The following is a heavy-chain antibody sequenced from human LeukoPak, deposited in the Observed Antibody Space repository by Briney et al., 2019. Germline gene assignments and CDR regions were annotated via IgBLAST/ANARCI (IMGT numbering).Heavy chain of an antibody. J-gene: IGHJ5*02. V-gene: IGHV3-23*01. CDR1: GFTFSSYA. D-gene: IGHD2-2*01. CDR2: ISGSGGST. Sequence: GGSLRLSCAASGFTFSSYAMSWVRQAPGKGLEWVSAISGSGGSTYYADSVKGRVTISRDNSKNTLYLQMNSLRAEDTAVYYCAKGSLGYCSSTSCPTLFDPWGQGTLVTVSS. CDR3: AKGSLGYCSSTSCPTLFDP.